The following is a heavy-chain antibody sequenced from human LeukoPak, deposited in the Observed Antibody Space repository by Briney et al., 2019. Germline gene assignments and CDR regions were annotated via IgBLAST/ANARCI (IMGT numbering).Heavy chain of an antibody. CDR3: ARDTREDYYDSSGLLYGMDV. D-gene: IGHD3-22*01. V-gene: IGHV3-33*01. CDR2: IWYDGSNK. CDR1: GFTFSSYG. J-gene: IGHJ6*02. Sequence: PGRSLRLSCAASGFTFSSYGMHWVRQAPGKGLEWVAVIWYDGSNKYYADSVKGRFTISRDNSKNTLYLQMNSLRAEDTAVYYCARDTREDYYDSSGLLYGMDVWGRGTTVTVSS.